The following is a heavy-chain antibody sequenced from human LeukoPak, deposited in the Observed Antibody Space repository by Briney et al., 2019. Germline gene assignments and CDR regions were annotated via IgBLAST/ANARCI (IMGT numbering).Heavy chain of an antibody. D-gene: IGHD1-7*01. CDR3: AKEKTGTISSITYGMDV. CDR1: GFTFSSYA. J-gene: IGHJ6*02. Sequence: GGSLRLSCAASGFTFSSYAMSWVRQAPGKGLEWVSAISGSGGSTYYADSVKGRFTISRDNSKNTLYLQMNSLRAEDTAVYYCAKEKTGTISSITYGMDVWGQGTTVTVSS. CDR2: ISGSGGST. V-gene: IGHV3-23*01.